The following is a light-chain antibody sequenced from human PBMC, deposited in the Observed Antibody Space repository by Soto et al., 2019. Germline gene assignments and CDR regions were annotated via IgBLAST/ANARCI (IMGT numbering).Light chain of an antibody. J-gene: IGKJ1*01. Sequence: IVLTQSPGTLSLSPGERATLSCWASQSVSSSYLAWYQQKPGQAPRLLIYGASSMATGIPDRFSGSGSGTDFTLTISRLEPEDFAAYYCQQYSSSPRTFGQGTKLDIK. CDR3: QQYSSSPRT. CDR2: GAS. CDR1: QSVSSSY. V-gene: IGKV3-20*01.